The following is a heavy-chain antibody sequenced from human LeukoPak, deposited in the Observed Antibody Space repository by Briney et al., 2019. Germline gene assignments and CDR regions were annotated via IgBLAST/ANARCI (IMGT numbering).Heavy chain of an antibody. CDR2: IIPILGIA. CDR1: GGTFSSYA. J-gene: IGHJ5*02. D-gene: IGHD5-12*01. V-gene: IGHV1-69*04. CDR3: ARPYSGYDLSWFDP. Sequence: GASVKVSCKASGGTFSSYAISWVRQAPGQGLEWMGRIIPILGIANYAQKFQGRVTITADKSTSTAYMELSSLRSEDTAVYYCARPYSGYDLSWFDPWGQGTLVTVSS.